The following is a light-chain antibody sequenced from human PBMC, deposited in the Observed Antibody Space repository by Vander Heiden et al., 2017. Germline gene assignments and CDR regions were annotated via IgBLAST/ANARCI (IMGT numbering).Light chain of an antibody. Sequence: SYDLTQPPSLSVSPGQAATITCSGDKLGERFAPWYQQRPGQSPVLLIYQNDRRPSGIPERFSGSNSGNTATLTISGTQTVDDADYYGQAWDSSTLVFGGGTKVTVL. V-gene: IGLV3-1*01. CDR1: KLGERF. J-gene: IGLJ2*01. CDR3: QAWDSSTLV. CDR2: QND.